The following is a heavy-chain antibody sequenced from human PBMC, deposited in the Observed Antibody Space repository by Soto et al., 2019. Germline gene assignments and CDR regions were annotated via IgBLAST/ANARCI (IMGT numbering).Heavy chain of an antibody. J-gene: IGHJ1*01. D-gene: IGHD2-21*02. Sequence: GESLKISCKGSGYSFTSYWIGWVRQMPGKGLEWMGIIYPGDSDTRYSPSFQGQVTISADKSISTAYLQWSSLKASDTAMYYCARGGVVVTAIRPPDEYFQHWGQGTLVTVSS. V-gene: IGHV5-51*01. CDR2: IYPGDSDT. CDR1: GYSFTSYW. CDR3: ARGGVVVTAIRPPDEYFQH.